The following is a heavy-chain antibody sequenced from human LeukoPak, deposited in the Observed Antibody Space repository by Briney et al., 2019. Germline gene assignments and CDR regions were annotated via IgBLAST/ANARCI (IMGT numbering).Heavy chain of an antibody. CDR1: GXTFSSYD. CDR2: ISSSGSTI. CDR3: ARDRSQWLASYFFDY. Sequence: GGSLRLSCAASGXTFSSYDMNWVRQAPGKGLEWVSHISSSGSTIYYADSVKGRFTISRDNAKNSLYLQMNSLRAEDTAVYYCARDRSQWLASYFFDYWGQGTLVTVSS. V-gene: IGHV3-48*03. J-gene: IGHJ4*02. D-gene: IGHD6-19*01.